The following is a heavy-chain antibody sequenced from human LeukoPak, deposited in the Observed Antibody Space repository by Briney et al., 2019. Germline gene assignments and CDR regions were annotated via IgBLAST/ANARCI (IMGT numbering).Heavy chain of an antibody. CDR2: IIPILGIA. CDR1: GGTFSSYA. V-gene: IGHV1-69*04. CDR3: ARNEGGYYYFDY. J-gene: IGHJ4*02. D-gene: IGHD6-13*01. Sequence: ASVKVSCKASGGTFSSYAISWVRQPPGQGLEWMGRIIPILGIANYAQKFQGRVTITADKSTSTAYMELSSLRSEDTAVYYCARNEGGYYYFDYWGQGTLVAVSS.